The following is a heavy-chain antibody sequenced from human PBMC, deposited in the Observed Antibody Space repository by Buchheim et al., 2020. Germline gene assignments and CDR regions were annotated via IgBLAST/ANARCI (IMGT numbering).Heavy chain of an antibody. CDR1: GFTFSSYA. V-gene: IGHV3-30-3*01. CDR3: ARDFLYAGIAAAGHGGWFDP. Sequence: QVQLVESGGGVVQPGRSLRLSCAASGFTFSSYAMHWVRQAPGKGLEWVAVISYDGSNKYYADSVKGRFTISRDNSKNTLYLQMNSLRAEDTAVYYCARDFLYAGIAAAGHGGWFDPWGQGTL. D-gene: IGHD6-13*01. CDR2: ISYDGSNK. J-gene: IGHJ5*02.